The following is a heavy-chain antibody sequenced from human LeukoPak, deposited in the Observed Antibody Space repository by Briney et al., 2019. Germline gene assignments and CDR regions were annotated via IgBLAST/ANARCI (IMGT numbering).Heavy chain of an antibody. Sequence: GASVKVSCKASGYTFTSYDINWVRQATGQGLEWMGWMNPNSGNTGYAQKFQGRVTMTRNTSISTAYMELSSLRSEDTAVYYCASRKIPNLSADILTWGPVLENWFDPWGQGTLVTVSS. CDR1: GYTFTSYD. J-gene: IGHJ5*02. V-gene: IGHV1-8*01. CDR2: MNPNSGNT. D-gene: IGHD3-9*01. CDR3: ASRKIPNLSADILTWGPVLENWFDP.